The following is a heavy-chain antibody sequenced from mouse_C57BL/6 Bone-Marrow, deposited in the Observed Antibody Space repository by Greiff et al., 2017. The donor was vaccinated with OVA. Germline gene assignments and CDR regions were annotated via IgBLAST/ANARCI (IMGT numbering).Heavy chain of an antibody. Sequence: QVQLQQPGAELVKPGASVKLSCKASGYTFTSYWMHWVKQRPGQGLEWIGMIHPNSGSTNYNEKFKIKATLTVDKSSSTAYMQLSSLTSEDSAVYYCARSVYYGSSYPFAYWGQGTLVTVSA. CDR2: IHPNSGST. J-gene: IGHJ3*01. V-gene: IGHV1-64*01. CDR1: GYTFTSYW. D-gene: IGHD1-1*01. CDR3: ARSVYYGSSYPFAY.